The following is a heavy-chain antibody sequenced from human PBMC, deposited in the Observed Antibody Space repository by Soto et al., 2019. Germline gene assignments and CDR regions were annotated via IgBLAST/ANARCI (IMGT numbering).Heavy chain of an antibody. CDR2: LYYSGST. CDR3: ARQSWELLLFDY. Sequence: PSETLSLTCTVSGGSISSTTYWGWIRQPPGKRLEWVGSLYYSGSTYYNPSLKSRVTISVDTSKNQFSLQLTSVIAADTAVYYCARQSWELLLFDYWGQGTLVTVSS. V-gene: IGHV4-39*01. D-gene: IGHD1-26*01. J-gene: IGHJ4*02. CDR1: GGSISSTTY.